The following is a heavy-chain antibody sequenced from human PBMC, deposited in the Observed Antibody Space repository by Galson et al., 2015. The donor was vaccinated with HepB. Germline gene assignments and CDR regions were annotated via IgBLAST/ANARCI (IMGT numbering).Heavy chain of an antibody. V-gene: IGHV3-11*01. Sequence: SLRLSCAASGFTFSDYYISWIRQAPGKGLEWVSYISSSGSTIYYADSVKGRFTISRDNAKNSLYLQMNSLRAEDTAVYYCARGMYVDYYVPNAFDIWGQGTMVTVSS. CDR1: GFTFSDYY. CDR2: ISSSGSTI. J-gene: IGHJ3*02. D-gene: IGHD3-10*02. CDR3: ARGMYVDYYVPNAFDI.